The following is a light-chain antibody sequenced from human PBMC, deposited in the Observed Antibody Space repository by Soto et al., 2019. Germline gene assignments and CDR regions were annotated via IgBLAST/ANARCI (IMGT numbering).Light chain of an antibody. Sequence: QSALTQPPSASGSPGQSVTISCTGTSSDVGGYNYVSWYQQEPGKAPKLMIYEVTKRPSGVPDRFSGSKSGTSASLAISGLRSEDEDDYYCAAWDDSLSGPNLFGPGIKVTV. CDR2: EVT. CDR3: AAWDDSLSGPNL. J-gene: IGLJ1*01. CDR1: SSDVGGYNY. V-gene: IGLV2-8*01.